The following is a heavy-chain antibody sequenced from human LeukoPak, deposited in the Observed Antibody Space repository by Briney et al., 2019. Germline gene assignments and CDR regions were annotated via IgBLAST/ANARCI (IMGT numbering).Heavy chain of an antibody. Sequence: SETLSLTCTVSGGSISSYYWSWIRQPAGKGLEWIGRIYTSGTTNYNPSLMSRVTMSVDTSKNQFSLKLTSVTAADTAVYYCARGTGTTNFDYWGQGTLVTVSS. CDR1: GGSISSYY. J-gene: IGHJ4*02. V-gene: IGHV4-4*07. CDR2: IYTSGTT. D-gene: IGHD1-7*01. CDR3: ARGTGTTNFDY.